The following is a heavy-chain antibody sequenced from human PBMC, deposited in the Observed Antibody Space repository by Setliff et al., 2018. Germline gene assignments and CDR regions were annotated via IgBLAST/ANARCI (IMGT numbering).Heavy chain of an antibody. V-gene: IGHV4-39*07. CDR1: GGSIASHSYY. CDR2: IYYDGRT. J-gene: IGHJ4*02. D-gene: IGHD3-3*01. CDR3: RFWSGYYKNDY. Sequence: SETLSLTCTVSGGSIASHSYYWAWIRRPPGKGLEWTGSIYYDGRTFSHPSLTSRVTISVDTSKNQFSLKLSSVTAADTAVYYCRFWSGYYKNDYWGQGTLVTVSS.